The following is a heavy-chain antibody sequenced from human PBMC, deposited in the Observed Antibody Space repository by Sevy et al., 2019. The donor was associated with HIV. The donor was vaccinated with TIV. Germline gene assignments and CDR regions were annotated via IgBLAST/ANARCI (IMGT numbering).Heavy chain of an antibody. Sequence: QAGGSLRLSCAASGFSFSIYAMTWVRQAPGKGLEWVSSIRNSGGGTNYADPVKGRFTITRDNSRNTLYLQMNSLRADDTAVYYCVQGDSHGSGVPADYWGQGTLVTVSS. D-gene: IGHD3-10*01. CDR2: IRNSGGGT. J-gene: IGHJ4*02. CDR3: VQGDSHGSGVPADY. CDR1: GFSFSIYA. V-gene: IGHV3-23*01.